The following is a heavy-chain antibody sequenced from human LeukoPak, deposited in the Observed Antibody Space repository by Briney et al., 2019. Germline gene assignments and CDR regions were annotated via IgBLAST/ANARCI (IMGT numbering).Heavy chain of an antibody. CDR3: ARVIASKLEDDSSGYSGFGY. D-gene: IGHD3-22*01. Sequence: ASVKVSCKASGYTFTSYYMHWVRQAPGQGLEWMGIINPSGGSTSYAQKFQGRVTMTRDLSTSTVYMELSSLRSEDTAVYYCARVIASKLEDDSSGYSGFGYWGQGTLVTVSS. CDR2: INPSGGST. CDR1: GYTFTSYY. V-gene: IGHV1-46*01. J-gene: IGHJ4*02.